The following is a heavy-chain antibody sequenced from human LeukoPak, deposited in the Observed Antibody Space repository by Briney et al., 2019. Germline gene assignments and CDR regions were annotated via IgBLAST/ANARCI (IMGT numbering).Heavy chain of an antibody. D-gene: IGHD3-22*01. J-gene: IGHJ4*02. V-gene: IGHV6-1*01. CDR2: TYYRSTWYN. CDR3: ARVSYDSSGYYYKQFDY. CDR1: GDSVSSNSVT. Sequence: SQTLSLTCAISGDSVSSNSVTWNWIRQSPSRGLEWLGRTYYRSTWYNDYAVSVRGRITVNPDTSKNQFSLQLNSVTPEDTAVYYCARVSYDSSGYYYKQFDYWGQGILVTVSS.